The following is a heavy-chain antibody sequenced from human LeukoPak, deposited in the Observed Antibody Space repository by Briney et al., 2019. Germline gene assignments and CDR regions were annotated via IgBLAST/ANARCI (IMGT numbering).Heavy chain of an antibody. CDR1: GGFISSNTHY. Sequence: SETLSLTCIVSGGFISSNTHYWGWIRQPPGKGLEWIGSIYYSGSTYYNPSLKSRVTISVDTSKNQFSLKLSSVTAADTAVYYCARHFPPYSSDYWGQGTLVTVSS. V-gene: IGHV4-39*01. CDR2: IYYSGST. CDR3: ARHFPPYSSDY. J-gene: IGHJ4*02. D-gene: IGHD2-21*01.